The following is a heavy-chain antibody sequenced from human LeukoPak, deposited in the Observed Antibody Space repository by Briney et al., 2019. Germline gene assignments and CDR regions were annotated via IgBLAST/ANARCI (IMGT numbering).Heavy chain of an antibody. D-gene: IGHD3-3*01. J-gene: IGHJ3*02. Sequence: ASVTLSLTCTVAGGSISGSYWSWIRQAPGKGLEWIGYMYYTGTTHYNPSLKSRVTMSVDTSKNQFSLKLNSVTAAGTALYYCARVTHYDFCNGRQGGASDICGQGTVVTVSS. V-gene: IGHV4-59*01. CDR2: MYYTGTT. CDR1: GGSISGSY. CDR3: ARVTHYDFCNGRQGGASDI.